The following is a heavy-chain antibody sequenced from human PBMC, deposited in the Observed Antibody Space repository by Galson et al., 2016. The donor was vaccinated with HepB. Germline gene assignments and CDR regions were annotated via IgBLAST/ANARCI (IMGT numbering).Heavy chain of an antibody. CDR3: ARHEFCPRGNGHSYGMDV. J-gene: IGHJ6*02. CDR1: GYSFTSYW. V-gene: IGHV5-51*01. CDR2: IYPGDFDT. D-gene: IGHD3/OR15-3a*01. Sequence: QSGAEVKKPGESLKISCEGPGYSFTSYWISWVRQMPGKGLEWMGTIYPGDFDTRYSPSFPGQVTISADKSITTAYLQWGSLKASDSARYSCARHEFCPRGNGHSYGMDVWGPGTTVTVSS.